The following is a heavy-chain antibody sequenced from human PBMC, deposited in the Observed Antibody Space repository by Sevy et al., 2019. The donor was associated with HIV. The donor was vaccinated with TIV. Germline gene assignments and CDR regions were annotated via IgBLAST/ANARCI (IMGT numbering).Heavy chain of an antibody. CDR1: EFTFSTYA. J-gene: IGHJ4*02. CDR2: ITGSVGAT. CDR3: AKSSIDYYYFDY. D-gene: IGHD3-16*01. V-gene: IGHV3-23*01. Sequence: GGSLRLSCAASEFTFSTYAMNWVRQAPGKGLEWVSSITGSVGATNYADSVKGRFTISRDNSKNTLYLQINSLRAEDTAVYYCAKSSIDYYYFDYWGQGTLVTVSS.